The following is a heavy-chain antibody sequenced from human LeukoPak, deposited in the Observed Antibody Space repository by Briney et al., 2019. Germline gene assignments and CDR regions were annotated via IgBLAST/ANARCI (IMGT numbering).Heavy chain of an antibody. Sequence: SETLSLTCTVSGGSISSYYWSWIRQPPGKGLEWIGYIYYSGSTNYNPSLKSRVTISVDTSKNQFSLKLSSVTAADTAVYYCARGGSPYYDSSGLDYWGQGTLVTVSS. V-gene: IGHV4-59*01. CDR2: IYYSGST. CDR3: ARGGSPYYDSSGLDY. J-gene: IGHJ4*02. D-gene: IGHD3-22*01. CDR1: GGSISSYY.